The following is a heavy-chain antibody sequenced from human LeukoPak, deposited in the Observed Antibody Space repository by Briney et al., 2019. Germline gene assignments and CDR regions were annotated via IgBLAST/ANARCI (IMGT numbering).Heavy chain of an antibody. D-gene: IGHD1-26*01. CDR1: GFTFSSYA. Sequence: GGSLRLSCAASGFTFSSYAMSWVRQAPGKGLEWVSTISGSGGSTYYADSVKGRFTISRDKSKNTLYLQMNSLRAEDTDIYYCPKRSLSGSYLGFDYWVQGAMVTVPS. CDR2: ISGSGGST. J-gene: IGHJ4*02. V-gene: IGHV3-23*01. CDR3: PKRSLSGSYLGFDY.